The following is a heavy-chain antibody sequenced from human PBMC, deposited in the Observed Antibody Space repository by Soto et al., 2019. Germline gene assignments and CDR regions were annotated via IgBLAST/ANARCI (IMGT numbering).Heavy chain of an antibody. D-gene: IGHD3-16*01. J-gene: IGHJ4*02. Sequence: EVQLVESGGGLVQPGGSLKLSCAVSGFTFSRHAMNWVRQAPGKGLEWVAYIHGTRSIIYYADSVKGRFTISRDNAKNSLYLQMDSLRDVDTALYYCARDARNADYDYWGQGTLVTVSS. CDR2: IHGTRSII. V-gene: IGHV3-48*02. CDR3: ARDARNADYDY. CDR1: GFTFSRHA.